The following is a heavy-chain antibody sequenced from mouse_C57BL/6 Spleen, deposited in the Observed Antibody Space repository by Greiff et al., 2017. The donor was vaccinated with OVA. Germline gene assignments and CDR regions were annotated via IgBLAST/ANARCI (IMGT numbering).Heavy chain of an antibody. CDR3: ASGNDYDVGGY. D-gene: IGHD2-4*01. Sequence: QVQLKQPGAELVKPGASVKMSCKASGYTFTSYWITWVKQRPGQGLEWIGDIYPGSGSTNYNEKFKSKATLTVDTSSSTAYMQLSSLTSEDSAVYYCASGNDYDVGGYWGQGTTLTVSS. J-gene: IGHJ2*01. CDR1: GYTFTSYW. V-gene: IGHV1-55*01. CDR2: IYPGSGST.